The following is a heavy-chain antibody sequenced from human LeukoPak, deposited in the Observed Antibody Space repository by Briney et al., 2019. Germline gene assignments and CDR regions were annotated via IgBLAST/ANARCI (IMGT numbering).Heavy chain of an antibody. CDR3: ARHLSGEYFDH. D-gene: IGHD3-10*01. CDR1: GGSISSYY. CDR2: ISYSGIT. V-gene: IGHV4-59*08. J-gene: IGHJ1*01. Sequence: PSETLSLTCTVSGGSISSYYWSWIRQPPGKGLEWIGYISYSGITNYNPSLKSRVTISVDTSKNQFSLKLSSVTAADTAVYYCARHLSGEYFDHWGQGTLVPVSS.